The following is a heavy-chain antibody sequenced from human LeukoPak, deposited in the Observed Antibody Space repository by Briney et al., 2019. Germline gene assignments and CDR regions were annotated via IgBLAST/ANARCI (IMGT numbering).Heavy chain of an antibody. J-gene: IGHJ4*02. CDR3: ARRRDGYIFDY. CDR2: IYYSGST. V-gene: IGHV4-59*12. Sequence: WIGYIYYSGSTNYNPSLKSRVTISVDTSKNQFSLKLSSVTAADTAVYYCARRRDGYIFDYWAREPWSPSPQ. D-gene: IGHD5-24*01.